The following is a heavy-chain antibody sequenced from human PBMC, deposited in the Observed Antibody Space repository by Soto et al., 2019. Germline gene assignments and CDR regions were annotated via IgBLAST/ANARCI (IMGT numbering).Heavy chain of an antibody. CDR2: IHYSGTT. CDR3: AAGEASSRNLAPYYLDF. D-gene: IGHD6-13*01. J-gene: IGHJ4*02. Sequence: SETLSLTCTVSGGSMRNYFWTWIRQPPGKGLEWIGYIHYSGTTSFFPSYNPSLRIRVTISEDTSKNQFSLKLLSVTTADTAVYFCAAGEASSRNLAPYYLDFWGQGTRVTVSS. CDR1: GGSMRNYF. V-gene: IGHV4-59*01.